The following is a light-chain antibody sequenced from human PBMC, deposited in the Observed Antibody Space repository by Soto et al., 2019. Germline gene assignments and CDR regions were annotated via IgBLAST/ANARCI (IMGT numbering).Light chain of an antibody. J-gene: IGKJ4*01. Sequence: EIVLTQSPGTLSLSPGEGATLSCRASQSVGRDYLAWYQQKPGQAPRLVIYDASTRATDIPDRFSSSGSGTDFTLTISRLEPEDFAVYFCHQYATSPLNFGGGTTVEIK. CDR1: QSVGRDY. CDR3: HQYATSPLN. CDR2: DAS. V-gene: IGKV3-20*01.